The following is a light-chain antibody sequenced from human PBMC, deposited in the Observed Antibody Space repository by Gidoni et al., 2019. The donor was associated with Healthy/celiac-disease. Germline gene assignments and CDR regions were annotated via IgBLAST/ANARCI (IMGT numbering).Light chain of an antibody. CDR1: SSDVGGYNY. CDR3: SSYTSSSTRV. Sequence: QSALTQPASVSGSPGQSITISCTGTSSDVGGYNYVPWYQQHPGKAPKLMIYDVRNRPSGVSNRFSGSKSGNTASLTISGLQAEDEADYYCSSYTSSSTRVFGTGTKVTVL. V-gene: IGLV2-14*01. J-gene: IGLJ1*01. CDR2: DVR.